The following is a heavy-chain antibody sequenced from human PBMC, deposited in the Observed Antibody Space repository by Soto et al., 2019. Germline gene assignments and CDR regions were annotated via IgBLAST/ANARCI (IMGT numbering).Heavy chain of an antibody. Sequence: QVQLVQSGAEVKKPGSSLKVSCKASEGTFSSFAITWVRQAPGQGLEWMGGSIPIFGTANYAQKCQRRVRITADEPTNTAYMELSSLRYDDTAVYYCARDLVVAAENYGMDVWGQGTTVTVS. D-gene: IGHD2-15*01. J-gene: IGHJ6*02. CDR1: EGTFSSFA. V-gene: IGHV1-69*01. CDR2: SIPIFGTA. CDR3: ARDLVVAAENYGMDV.